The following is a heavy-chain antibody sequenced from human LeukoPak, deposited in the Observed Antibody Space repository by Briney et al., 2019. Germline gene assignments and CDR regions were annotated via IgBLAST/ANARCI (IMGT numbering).Heavy chain of an antibody. CDR2: IIPIFGTA. V-gene: IGHV1-69*05. Sequence: ASVKVSCKASGGTFSSYAISWVRQAPGQGLEWMGGIIPIFGTANYAQKFQGRVTITRDTSASTAYMELSSLRSEDTAVYYCARDTGYCSSTSCYGGRDYYYGMDVWGQGTTVTVSS. D-gene: IGHD2-2*01. J-gene: IGHJ6*02. CDR1: GGTFSSYA. CDR3: ARDTGYCSSTSCYGGRDYYYGMDV.